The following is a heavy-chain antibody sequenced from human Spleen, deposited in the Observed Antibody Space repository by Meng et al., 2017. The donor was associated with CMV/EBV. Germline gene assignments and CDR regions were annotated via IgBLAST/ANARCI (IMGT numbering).Heavy chain of an antibody. Sequence: GESLKISCAASGFTFSNYWMHWVRQASGKGLVWVSRINSDGSSTSYADSVKGRFTISRDNAKNTLYLQMNSLRAEDTAVYYCARDSYIYDYYYGMDVWGQGTTLTVSS. CDR3: ARDSYIYDYYYGMDV. CDR2: INSDGSST. CDR1: GFTFSNYW. V-gene: IGHV3-74*01. J-gene: IGHJ6*02. D-gene: IGHD2-2*02.